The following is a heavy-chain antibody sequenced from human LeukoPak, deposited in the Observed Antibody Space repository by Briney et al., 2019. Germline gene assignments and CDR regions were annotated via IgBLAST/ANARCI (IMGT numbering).Heavy chain of an antibody. CDR1: GGSMRSSY. D-gene: IGHD3-3*01. CDR2: IYYSGST. CDR3: ARRTWGGPHYFDY. J-gene: IGHJ4*02. Sequence: SETLSLTCSVSGGSMRSSYWSWIRQPPGKGLEWIGNIYYSGSTFYNPSFKSRVTISVDTSKNQFSLKVNSMTAADTAVYFCARRTWGGPHYFDYWGQGTLVTVSS. V-gene: IGHV4-59*04.